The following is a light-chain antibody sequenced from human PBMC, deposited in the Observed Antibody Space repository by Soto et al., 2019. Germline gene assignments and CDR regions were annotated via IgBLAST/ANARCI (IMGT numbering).Light chain of an antibody. CDR2: EVN. CDR3: GSYTSATTWV. J-gene: IGLJ3*02. V-gene: IGLV2-14*03. CDR1: SSDIGRYNY. Sequence: QSALTQPASVSGSPGQSITISCTGTSSDIGRYNYVSWYQQLPGKAPKLIIYEVNKRPSGVSDRFSGSKSGNAASLTISGLQTDDEADYHCGSYTSATTWVFGGGTQVTVL.